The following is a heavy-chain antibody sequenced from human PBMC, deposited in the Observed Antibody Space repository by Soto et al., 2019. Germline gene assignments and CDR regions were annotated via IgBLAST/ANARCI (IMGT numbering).Heavy chain of an antibody. CDR1: GYTFSSYT. Sequence: ASVKVSCKTSGYTFSSYTIAWVRQAPGQGLEWLGWISPDDGNTEYEQKFQGRVTMTADTLTNNAYMELRSLKYDDTAVYYYDSSGYPDYWGQGTLVTVSS. J-gene: IGHJ4*02. CDR3: DSSGYPDY. D-gene: IGHD3-22*01. V-gene: IGHV1-18*01. CDR2: ISPDDGNT.